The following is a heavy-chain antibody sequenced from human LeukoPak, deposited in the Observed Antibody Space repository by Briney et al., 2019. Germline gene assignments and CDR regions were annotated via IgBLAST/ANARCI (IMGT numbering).Heavy chain of an antibody. J-gene: IGHJ4*02. CDR3: AREESIAAAAY. CDR2: IYPGDSDT. D-gene: IGHD6-13*01. V-gene: IGHV5-51*01. Sequence: GESLKISCKGSGYSFTSYWISWVRQMPGKGLEWMGIIYPGDSDTRYSPSFQGQVTISADKSISTAYLQWSSLKGSDTAMYYCAREESIAAAAYWGQGTLVTVSS. CDR1: GYSFTSYW.